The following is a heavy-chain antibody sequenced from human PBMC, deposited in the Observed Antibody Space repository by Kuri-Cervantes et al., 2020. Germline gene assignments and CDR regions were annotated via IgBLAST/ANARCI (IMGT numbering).Heavy chain of an antibody. V-gene: IGHV3-33*01. CDR1: GFTFSSYG. CDR3: ARDFGGYDFGY. J-gene: IGHJ4*02. D-gene: IGHD5-12*01. CDR2: IWYDGSNK. Sequence: GESLKISCAASGFTFSSYGMHWVRQAPGKGLEWVAVIWYDGSNKYYADSVKGRFTISRDNSENYLYLQMNSLRAEDTAVYYCARDFGGYDFGYWGQGTLVTVSS.